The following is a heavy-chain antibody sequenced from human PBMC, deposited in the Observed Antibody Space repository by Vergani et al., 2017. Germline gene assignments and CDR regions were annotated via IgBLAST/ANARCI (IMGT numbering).Heavy chain of an antibody. CDR3: ARAAAGNYYYYGMDV. V-gene: IGHV1-69*08. CDR1: GGTFSSYT. D-gene: IGHD6-13*01. J-gene: IGHJ6*02. Sequence: QVQLVQSGAEVKKPGSSVKVSCKASGGTFSSYTISWVRQAPGQGLEWMGRIIPILGTANYTQKLQGRVTITADKSTSPAYMELSSLRSEDTAVYYCARAAAGNYYYYGMDVWGQGTTVTVSS. CDR2: IIPILGTA.